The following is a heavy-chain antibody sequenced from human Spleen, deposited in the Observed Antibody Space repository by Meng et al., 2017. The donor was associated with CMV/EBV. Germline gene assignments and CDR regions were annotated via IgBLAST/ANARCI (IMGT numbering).Heavy chain of an antibody. CDR2: ISSSGSTI. CDR3: ARAFGYTDAFDI. Sequence: SLKISCAASGFTFSDYYMSWTRQAPGKGLEWVSYISSSGSTIYYADSVKGRFTISRDNAKNSLYLQMNSLRAEDTAVYYCARAFGYTDAFDIWGQGTMVTVSS. CDR1: GFTFSDYY. J-gene: IGHJ3*02. V-gene: IGHV3-11*01. D-gene: IGHD5-18*01.